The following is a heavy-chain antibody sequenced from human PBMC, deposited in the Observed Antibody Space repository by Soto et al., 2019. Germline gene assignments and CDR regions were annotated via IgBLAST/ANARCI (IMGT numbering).Heavy chain of an antibody. V-gene: IGHV4-59*11. Sequence: QVQLQESGPGLVKPWETLSLTCSVSGGSMISHYWSWIRQPPGKGLEWIGYIHYSGSTDYNPSLQSRLTISVDTSKNPFSLKLSSVTAADTAVYYCARGGWSLDYWGQGTLVTVSS. J-gene: IGHJ4*02. CDR3: ARGGWSLDY. CDR2: IHYSGST. D-gene: IGHD2-15*01. CDR1: GGSMISHY.